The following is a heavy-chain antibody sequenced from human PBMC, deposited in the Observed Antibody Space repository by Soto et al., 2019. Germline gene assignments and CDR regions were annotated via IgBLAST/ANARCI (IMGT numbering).Heavy chain of an antibody. CDR1: GGSISSYY. Sequence: SETLSLTCTVSGGSISSYYWSWIRQPPGKGLEWIGYIYYSGSTNYNPSLKSRVTISVDTSKNQFSPKLSSVTAADTAVYYCARDLCSGGSCYLDAFDIWGQGTMVTVSS. V-gene: IGHV4-59*01. CDR2: IYYSGST. CDR3: ARDLCSGGSCYLDAFDI. D-gene: IGHD2-15*01. J-gene: IGHJ3*02.